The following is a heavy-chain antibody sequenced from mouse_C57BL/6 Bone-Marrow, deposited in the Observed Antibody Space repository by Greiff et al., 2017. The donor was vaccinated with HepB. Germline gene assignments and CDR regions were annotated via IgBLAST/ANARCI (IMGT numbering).Heavy chain of an antibody. CDR2: IYPGGGYT. J-gene: IGHJ2*01. D-gene: IGHD2-1*01. CDR3: ARRGDYGNYEDYFDY. CDR1: GYTFTNYW. Sequence: VHLVESGAELVRPGTSVKMSCKASGYTFTNYWIGWAKQRPGHGLEWIGDIYPGGGYTNYNEKFKGKATLTADKSSSTAYMQFSSLTSEDSAIYYCARRGDYGNYEDYFDYWGQGTTLTVSS. V-gene: IGHV1-63*01.